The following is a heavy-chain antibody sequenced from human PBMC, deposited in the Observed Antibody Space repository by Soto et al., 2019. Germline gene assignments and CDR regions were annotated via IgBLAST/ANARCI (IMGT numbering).Heavy chain of an antibody. Sequence: PXGSLRLSCAASGFTFSSYAMSWVRQAPGKGLEWVSAISASGGSTYNADSVKGRFTISRDNSKNTLYLQMNSLRAEDTAVYYCAKDSSGYYGVFDYWGQGTQVTVSS. D-gene: IGHD3-22*01. J-gene: IGHJ4*02. V-gene: IGHV3-23*01. CDR2: ISASGGST. CDR3: AKDSSGYYGVFDY. CDR1: GFTFSSYA.